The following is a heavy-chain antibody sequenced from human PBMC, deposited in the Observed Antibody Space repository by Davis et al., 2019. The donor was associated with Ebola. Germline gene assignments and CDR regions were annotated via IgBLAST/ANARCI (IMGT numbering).Heavy chain of an antibody. J-gene: IGHJ5*02. D-gene: IGHD6-13*01. CDR1: GFTFDDYA. CDR3: AKEKQLVGGGLGP. CDR2: ISWNSGSI. Sequence: PGGSLRLSCAASGFTFDDYAMHWVRQAPGKGLEWVSGISWNSGSIGYADSVKGRFTISRDNAKNSLYLQMNSLRAEDTALYYCAKEKQLVGGGLGPWGQGTLVTVSS. V-gene: IGHV3-9*01.